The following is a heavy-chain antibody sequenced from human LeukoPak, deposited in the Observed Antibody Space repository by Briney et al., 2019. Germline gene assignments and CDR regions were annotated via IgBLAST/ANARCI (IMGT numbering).Heavy chain of an antibody. CDR3: ASRYSPFDF. CDR1: GFTFSDYY. J-gene: IGHJ4*02. Sequence: GGSLRLSCAVSGFTFSDYYMSWIRQAPGKGLEWVSSISGAGSTTHYADSVRGRFTISRDNAENSLYLQMNSLRAEDTAVYYCASRYSPFDFWGQGALVTVSS. CDR2: ISGAGSTT. V-gene: IGHV3-11*04. D-gene: IGHD5-12*01.